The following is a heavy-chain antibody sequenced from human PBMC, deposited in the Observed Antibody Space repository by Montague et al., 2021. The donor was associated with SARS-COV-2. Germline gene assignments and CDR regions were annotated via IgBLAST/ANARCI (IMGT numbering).Heavy chain of an antibody. Sequence: SLRLSCAASGLTVNANFMTWVRQAPGKGPEWVSVIYAGGGTDYADSVKGRFTVSRDNSKNTLYLQMNSLRVDDTALYHCASGLGYGDYGDYWGQGTLVTVSS. J-gene: IGHJ4*02. CDR1: GLTVNANF. D-gene: IGHD4-17*01. V-gene: IGHV3-53*01. CDR3: ASGLGYGDYGDY. CDR2: IYAGGGT.